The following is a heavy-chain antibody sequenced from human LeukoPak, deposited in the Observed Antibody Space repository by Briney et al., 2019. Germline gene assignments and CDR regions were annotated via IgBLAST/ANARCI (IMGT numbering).Heavy chain of an antibody. CDR3: ARSGIFGVGHYYYGMDV. D-gene: IGHD3-3*01. CDR2: IIPIFGIA. V-gene: IGHV1-69*04. CDR1: GGTFSSYA. Sequence: GASVKVSFKASGGTFSSYAISWVRQAPGQGLEWMGRIIPIFGIANYAQKFQGRVTITVDKSTSTAYMELSSLRSEDTAVYYCARSGIFGVGHYYYGMDVWGQGTTVTVSS. J-gene: IGHJ6*02.